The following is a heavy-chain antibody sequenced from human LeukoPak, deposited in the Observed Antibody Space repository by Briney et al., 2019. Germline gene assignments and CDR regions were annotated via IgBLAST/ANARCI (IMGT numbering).Heavy chain of an antibody. Sequence: GGSLRLSCAASGFTVSSNYMSWVRQAPGKGLEWVSAISGGGGSTYYGDSVKGRFTISRDNSKNTLYLQMNNLRAEDTAVYYCAKRYSGSYWLYFDYWGQGTLVTVSS. D-gene: IGHD1-26*01. CDR2: ISGGGGST. J-gene: IGHJ4*02. V-gene: IGHV3-23*01. CDR1: GFTVSSNY. CDR3: AKRYSGSYWLYFDY.